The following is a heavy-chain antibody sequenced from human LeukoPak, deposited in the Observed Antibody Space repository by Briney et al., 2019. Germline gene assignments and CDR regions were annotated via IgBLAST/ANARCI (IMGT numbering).Heavy chain of an antibody. CDR3: ARGPPYDYVWGSYMLVTPLPFDY. V-gene: IGHV4-34*01. Sequence: SSETLSLTCAVYGGSFSGYYWSWIRQPPGKGLEWIGEINHSGSTNYNPSLKSRVTISVDTSKSQSSLKLSSVTAADTAVYYCARGPPYDYVWGSYMLVTPLPFDYWGQGTLVTVSS. CDR1: GGSFSGYY. CDR2: INHSGST. J-gene: IGHJ4*02. D-gene: IGHD3-16*01.